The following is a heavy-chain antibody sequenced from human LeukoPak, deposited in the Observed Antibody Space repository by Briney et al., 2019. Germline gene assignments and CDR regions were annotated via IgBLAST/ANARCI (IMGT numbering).Heavy chain of an antibody. CDR3: ARDPAYYYDSSGPFRAFDI. CDR2: IKQDGSEK. D-gene: IGHD3-22*01. J-gene: IGHJ3*02. V-gene: IGHV3-7*01. CDR1: GFTFSSYW. Sequence: GGSLRLSCAASGFTFSSYWMSWVRQAPGKGREWVANIKQDGSEKYYVDSVKGRFTISRDNAKNSLYLQMNSLRAEDTAVYYCARDPAYYYDSSGPFRAFDIWGQGTMVTVSS.